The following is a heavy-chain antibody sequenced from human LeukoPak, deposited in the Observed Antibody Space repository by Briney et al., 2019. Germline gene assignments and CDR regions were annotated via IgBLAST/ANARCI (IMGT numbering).Heavy chain of an antibody. CDR3: ARGLRRDYYDSSGYFDY. D-gene: IGHD3-22*01. CDR1: GGTFSSYA. CDR2: IIPIFGTA. V-gene: IGHV1-69*13. J-gene: IGHJ4*02. Sequence: SAKVSCKASGGTFSSYAISWVRQAPGQGLEWMGGIIPIFGTANYAQKFQGRVTITADESTSTAYMELSSLRSEDTAVYYCARGLRRDYYDSSGYFDYWGQGTLVTVSS.